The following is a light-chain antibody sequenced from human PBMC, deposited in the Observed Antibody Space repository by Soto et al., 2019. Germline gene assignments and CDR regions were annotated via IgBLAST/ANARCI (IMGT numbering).Light chain of an antibody. J-gene: IGKJ4*01. CDR2: DAS. V-gene: IGKV1-33*01. CDR1: QDISNY. CDR3: QQYDNLPLT. Sequence: DIQMTQSPTALSASVGDRVTIASQSNQDISNYLNWYQQKPGTAPKLLIYDASTLETGVPSRFSGSGSGTDFTFTISSLPPEDIATYHCQQYDNLPLTFGGGTKVEIK.